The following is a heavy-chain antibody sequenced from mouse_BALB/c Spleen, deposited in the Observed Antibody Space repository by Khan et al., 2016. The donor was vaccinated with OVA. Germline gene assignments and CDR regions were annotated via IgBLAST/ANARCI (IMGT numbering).Heavy chain of an antibody. CDR1: GYTFINYW. D-gene: IGHD1-1*01. Sequence: QVQLQQSGAELAKPGASVKMSCKASGYTFINYWILWVKQRPGQGLEWIGYINPSTGYTEYNQNFKDKATLTADKSSSTAYMQLSSLTSEDSAVDYCARRGLRRDFDYWGQGTTLSVSA. CDR3: ARRGLRRDFDY. J-gene: IGHJ2*01. V-gene: IGHV1-7*01. CDR2: INPSTGYT.